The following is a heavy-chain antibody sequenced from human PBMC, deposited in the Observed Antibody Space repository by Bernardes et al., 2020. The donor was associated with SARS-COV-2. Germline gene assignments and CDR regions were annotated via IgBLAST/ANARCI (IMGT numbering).Heavy chain of an antibody. CDR2: IDPSDSYT. V-gene: IGHV5-10-1*01. Sequence: GESLKISCKGSGYSFTSYWISWVRQMPGKGLEWMGRIDPSDSYTNYSPSFQGHVTISADKSISTAYLQWSSLKASDTAMYYCATQPVRSFPGIAVAGNHYWGQGTLVTVSS. CDR3: ATQPVRSFPGIAVAGNHY. D-gene: IGHD6-19*01. CDR1: GYSFTSYW. J-gene: IGHJ4*02.